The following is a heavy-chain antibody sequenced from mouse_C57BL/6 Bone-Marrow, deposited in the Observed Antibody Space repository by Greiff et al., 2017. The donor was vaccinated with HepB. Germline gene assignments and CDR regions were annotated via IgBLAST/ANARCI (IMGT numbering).Heavy chain of an antibody. J-gene: IGHJ4*01. V-gene: IGHV1-72*01. CDR2: IDPNSGGT. CDR3: ARGGVYSNYVLYAMDY. Sequence: QVQLQQPGAELVKPGASVKLSCKASGYTFTSYWMHWVKQRPGRGLKWIGRIDPNSGGTKYNEKFKSKATLTVDKPSSTAYMQLSSLTSEDSAVYYCARGGVYSNYVLYAMDYWGQGTSVTVSS. D-gene: IGHD2-5*01. CDR1: GYTFTSYW.